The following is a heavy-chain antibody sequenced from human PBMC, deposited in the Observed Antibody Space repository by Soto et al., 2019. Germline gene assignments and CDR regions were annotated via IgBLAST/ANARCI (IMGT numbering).Heavy chain of an antibody. CDR3: ARGHRYRGGAARPGAYYYMDV. D-gene: IGHD6-6*01. CDR2: INHSGST. Sequence: SETLSLTCAVYGGSFSGYYWSWIRQPPGKGLEWIGEINHSGSTNYNPSLKSRVTISVDTSKNQFSLKLSSVTAADTAVYYCARGHRYRGGAARPGAYYYMDVWGKGTTVTVSS. V-gene: IGHV4-34*01. CDR1: GGSFSGYY. J-gene: IGHJ6*03.